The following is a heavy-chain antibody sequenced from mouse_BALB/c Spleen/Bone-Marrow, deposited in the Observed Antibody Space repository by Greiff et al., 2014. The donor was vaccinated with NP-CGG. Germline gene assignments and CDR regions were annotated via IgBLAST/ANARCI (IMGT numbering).Heavy chain of an antibody. Sequence: EVQLVESGAELVKPGASVKLSCTASGFNIKDTYMHWVKQRPEQGLEWIGRIDPANGSTKYDPKFQGKATITADTSSNTAYLQLSSLTSEDTAVYYCASYYYGRYFDVWGAGTTVTVSS. D-gene: IGHD1-1*01. CDR1: GFNIKDTY. V-gene: IGHV14-3*02. CDR2: IDPANGST. CDR3: ASYYYGRYFDV. J-gene: IGHJ1*01.